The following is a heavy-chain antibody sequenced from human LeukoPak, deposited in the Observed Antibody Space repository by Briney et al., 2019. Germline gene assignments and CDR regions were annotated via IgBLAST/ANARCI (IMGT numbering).Heavy chain of an antibody. CDR1: GYTFTGYY. V-gene: IGHV1-2*02. CDR2: INPNSGGT. J-gene: IGHJ3*02. CDR3: ARDVAVAGTLNAFDI. Sequence: ASVKVSCKASGYTFTGYYMHWVRQAPGQGLEWMGWINPNSGGTNYAQKFQGRVTMTRDTSLSTAYMELSRLRSDDTAVYYCARDVAVAGTLNAFDIWGQGTMVTVSS. D-gene: IGHD6-19*01.